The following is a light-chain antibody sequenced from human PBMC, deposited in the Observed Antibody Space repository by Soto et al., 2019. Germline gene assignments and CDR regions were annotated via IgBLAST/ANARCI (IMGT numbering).Light chain of an antibody. V-gene: IGKV3-20*01. CDR1: QSVSSSY. Sequence: GLTRRPGEGALPKPESRTLPCKAIQSVSSSYLAWYQQKPGQAPRLLIYGASSRATGIPDRFSGSGSGTDFTLTISRLEPEDFAVYYCQQYGSSPPMTFGQGTRLEIK. CDR2: GAS. J-gene: IGKJ5*01. CDR3: QQYGSSPPMT.